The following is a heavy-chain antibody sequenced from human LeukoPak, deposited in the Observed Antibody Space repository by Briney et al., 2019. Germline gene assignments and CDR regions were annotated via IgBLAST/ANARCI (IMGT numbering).Heavy chain of an antibody. CDR3: ARGPYYDSSGYYYLSY. V-gene: IGHV3-30*04. CDR1: GFTFSDYA. CDR2: ISYDGSNK. Sequence: GGSLRLSCAASGFTFSDYAMHWVRQAPGKGLEWVAVISYDGSNKYYADSVKGRFTISRDNSKNTLYLQMNSLRAEDTAVYYCARGPYYDSSGYYYLSYWGQGTLVTVSS. J-gene: IGHJ4*02. D-gene: IGHD3-22*01.